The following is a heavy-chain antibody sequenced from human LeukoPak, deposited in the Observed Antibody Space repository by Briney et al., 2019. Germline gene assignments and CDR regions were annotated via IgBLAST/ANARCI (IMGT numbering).Heavy chain of an antibody. V-gene: IGHV2-5*01. CDR3: ARRRGPNGENYFDY. CDR1: GFSVSDSGVG. CDR2: IYWNNDE. J-gene: IGHJ4*02. Sequence: SGPTLVKPTQTLTLTCDFSGFSVSDSGVGVGWIRQPPGKALEWLALIYWNNDERYTPSLKSRLTITKDTSKNQVVLRLTNVDPLDSATYYCARRRGPNGENYFDYWGQGTLVTVSS. D-gene: IGHD4-17*01.